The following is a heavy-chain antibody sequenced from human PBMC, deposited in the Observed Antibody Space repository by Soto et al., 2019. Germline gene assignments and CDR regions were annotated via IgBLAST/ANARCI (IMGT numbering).Heavy chain of an antibody. J-gene: IGHJ4*02. CDR2: IYYSGST. V-gene: IGHV4-30-4*01. Sequence: QVELQESGPGLAKPSQTLSLTCTVSGGSISSGDYYWSWIRQPPGKGLEWIGYIYYSGSTYYNPSLMSRVTISVDTSKSQFPLKLSSVTAADTAVYYCARCASSCSLGFWGQGTLVTVSS. D-gene: IGHD2-15*01. CDR1: GGSISSGDYY. CDR3: ARCASSCSLGF.